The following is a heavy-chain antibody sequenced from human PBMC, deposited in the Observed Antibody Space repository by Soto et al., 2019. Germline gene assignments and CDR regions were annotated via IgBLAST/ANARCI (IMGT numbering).Heavy chain of an antibody. J-gene: IGHJ4*02. D-gene: IGHD7-27*01. CDR2: ISPHSGGP. CDR1: GYTFTGYY. V-gene: IGHV1-2*02. CDR3: AREEQTGANYYLDY. Sequence: DSVKVSCKASGYTFTGYYIHWVRQTPGQGLEWMGSISPHSGGPNYAQRFQGRVTMTRDTSMTTVYMEMSGLTSDDTAVYYCAREEQTGANYYLDYWGQGTQVTVSS.